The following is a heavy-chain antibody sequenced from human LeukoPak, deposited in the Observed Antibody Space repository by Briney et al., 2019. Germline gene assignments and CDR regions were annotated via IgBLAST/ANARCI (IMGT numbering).Heavy chain of an antibody. J-gene: IGHJ6*02. D-gene: IGHD5-18*01. CDR1: GGSISSYY. V-gene: IGHV4-34*01. CDR2: INHSGST. Sequence: SETLSLTCTVSGGSISSYYWSWIRQPPGKGLEWIGEINHSGSTNYNPSLKSRVTISVDTSKNQFSLKLSSVTAADTAVYYCASYSSNTGGDVGGELYGMDVWGQGTTVTVSS. CDR3: ASYSSNTGGDVGGELYGMDV.